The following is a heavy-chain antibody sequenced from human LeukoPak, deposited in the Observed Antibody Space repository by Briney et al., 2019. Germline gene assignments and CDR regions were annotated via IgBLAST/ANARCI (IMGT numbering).Heavy chain of an antibody. Sequence: SETLSLTCTVSGGSISSYYWSWIRQPPGKGLEWIGYIYYSGNTNYNPSLRSRVTMSVDTSKNQFSLKLSSVTAADTAVYYCARHTTGTGAVAGPFDYWGQGTLVTVSS. D-gene: IGHD6-19*01. J-gene: IGHJ4*02. CDR1: GGSISSYY. CDR3: ARHTTGTGAVAGPFDY. V-gene: IGHV4-59*08. CDR2: IYYSGNT.